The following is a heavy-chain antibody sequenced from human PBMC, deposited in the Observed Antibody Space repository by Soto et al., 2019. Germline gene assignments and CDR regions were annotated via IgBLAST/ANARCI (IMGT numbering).Heavy chain of an antibody. CDR1: GGSISSSSYY. J-gene: IGHJ5*02. D-gene: IGHD6-13*01. Sequence: QLQLQESGPGLVKPSETLSLTCTVSGGSISSSSYYWGWIRQPPGKGLEWIGSIYYSGSTYYNPSLKSRVTISVDTSKNQSSLKLSSVTAADTAVYYCARHKVAAALNWFDPWGQGTLVTVSS. V-gene: IGHV4-39*01. CDR3: ARHKVAAALNWFDP. CDR2: IYYSGST.